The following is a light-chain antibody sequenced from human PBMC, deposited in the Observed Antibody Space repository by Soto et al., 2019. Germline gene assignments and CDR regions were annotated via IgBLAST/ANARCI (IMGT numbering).Light chain of an antibody. Sequence: QSVLTQPPSVSLAPGQRVAISCTGSSSNIGAEYDVHWYQQLPGTAPKRLIYGDNNRPSGVPDRFSGSKSGTSASLAITGLQPEDEADYYCQSYDSSLTTFVFGTGTKVTVL. J-gene: IGLJ1*01. CDR2: GDN. V-gene: IGLV1-40*01. CDR1: SSNIGAEYD. CDR3: QSYDSSLTTFV.